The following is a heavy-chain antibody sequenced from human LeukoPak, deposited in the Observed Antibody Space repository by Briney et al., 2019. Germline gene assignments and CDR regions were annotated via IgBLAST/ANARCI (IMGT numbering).Heavy chain of an antibody. D-gene: IGHD6-13*01. CDR3: AKDLYISSWVPHHFEY. CDR1: GFTFSDYY. J-gene: IGHJ4*02. CDR2: ISSGNTI. Sequence: GGSLRLSCAASGFTFSDYYMSWFRQAPGEGLEWVSYISSGNTIFYADSVKGRFTISRDNAKSSLYLQMNDVRAEDTAVYYCAKDLYISSWVPHHFEYWGQGTLVTVSS. V-gene: IGHV3-11*01.